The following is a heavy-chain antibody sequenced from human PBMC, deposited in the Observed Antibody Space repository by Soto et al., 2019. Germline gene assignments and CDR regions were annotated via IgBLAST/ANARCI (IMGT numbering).Heavy chain of an antibody. CDR3: SKDVVNRAWTHFDY. V-gene: IGHV3-23*01. CDR1: GFTFNTNT. Sequence: GGSLRLSCAASGFTFNTNTLSWVRQAPGKGLEWVSAISDSGGRTYYADSVKGRFTISRNNSRNTLYLQMNNLRAVDTAVYFCSKDVVNRAWTHFDYWGQGTLVTVSS. D-gene: IGHD2-21*01. CDR2: ISDSGGRT. J-gene: IGHJ4*02.